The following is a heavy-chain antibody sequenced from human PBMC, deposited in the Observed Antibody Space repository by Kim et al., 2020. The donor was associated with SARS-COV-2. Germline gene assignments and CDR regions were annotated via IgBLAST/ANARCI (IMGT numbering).Heavy chain of an antibody. D-gene: IGHD1-26*01. CDR2: ISSSSSYI. Sequence: GGSLRLSCAASGFTFSSYSMNWVRQAPGKGLEWVSSISSSSSYIYYADSVKGRFTISRDNAKNSLYLQMNSLRAEDTAVYYCAREVWGGSYYAFDIWGQGTMVTVSS. J-gene: IGHJ3*02. CDR3: AREVWGGSYYAFDI. V-gene: IGHV3-21*01. CDR1: GFTFSSYS.